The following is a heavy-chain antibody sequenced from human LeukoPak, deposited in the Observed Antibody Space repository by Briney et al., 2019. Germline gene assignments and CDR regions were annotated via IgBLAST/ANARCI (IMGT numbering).Heavy chain of an antibody. Sequence: PGGSLRLSCAASGFTFSTYWMHWVRQAPGKGLVWVSRIKSDGSTNYADAVKGRFTITRANAKNTVSLQMNSLRPEDAGVYYCARAPSEIGGYYPEYFRHWGQGTLVTVSS. CDR1: GFTFSTYW. J-gene: IGHJ1*01. CDR3: ARAPSEIGGYYPEYFRH. D-gene: IGHD3-22*01. V-gene: IGHV3-74*01. CDR2: IKSDGST.